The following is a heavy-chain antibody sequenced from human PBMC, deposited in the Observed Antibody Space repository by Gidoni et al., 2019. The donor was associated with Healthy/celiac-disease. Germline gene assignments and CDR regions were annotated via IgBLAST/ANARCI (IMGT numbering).Heavy chain of an antibody. D-gene: IGHD3-10*01. CDR1: GGSFSGYY. V-gene: IGHV4-34*01. CDR3: ARGKRRLLWFGGGAGYYYMDV. CDR2: INHSGST. Sequence: QVQLQQWGAGLLKPSETLSLTCAVYGGSFSGYYWSWIRQPPGKGLEGIGEINHSGSTNYTPSLKGRVTISVDTSKNQFSLKLSSVTAADTAVYYWARGKRRLLWFGGGAGYYYMDVWGKGTTVTVSS. J-gene: IGHJ6*03.